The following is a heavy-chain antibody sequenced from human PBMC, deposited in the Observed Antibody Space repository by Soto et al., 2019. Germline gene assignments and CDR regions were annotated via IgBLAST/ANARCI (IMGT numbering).Heavy chain of an antibody. Sequence: EVQLVESGGGLVKPGGSLRLSCAASGFTFSNAWMSWVRQAPGKGLEWVGRIKSKTHGGTTDYAAPVKGRFTISRDDSENTVFLQMNSLKTEDTAVYYCATGGYYPDYWGQGTLVPVSS. CDR3: ATGGYYPDY. V-gene: IGHV3-15*01. J-gene: IGHJ4*02. CDR1: GFTFSNAW. D-gene: IGHD3-10*01. CDR2: IKSKTHGGTT.